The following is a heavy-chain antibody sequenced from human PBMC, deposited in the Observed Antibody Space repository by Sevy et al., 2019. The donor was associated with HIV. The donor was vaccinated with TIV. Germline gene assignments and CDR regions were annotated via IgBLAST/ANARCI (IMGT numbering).Heavy chain of an antibody. CDR2: INPNSGGT. D-gene: IGHD3-10*01. Sequence: ASVKVSCKASGYTFTGYYMHWVRQAPGLGLEWMGWINPNSGGTKYAQKFQGRVTMTRDTSISTAYMELSRLKSDDTAVYYCTRGPSAFSGSDLAYWGQGTLVTVSS. J-gene: IGHJ4*02. V-gene: IGHV1-2*02. CDR3: TRGPSAFSGSDLAY. CDR1: GYTFTGYY.